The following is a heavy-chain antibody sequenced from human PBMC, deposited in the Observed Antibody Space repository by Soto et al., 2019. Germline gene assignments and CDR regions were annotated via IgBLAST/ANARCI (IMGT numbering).Heavy chain of an antibody. J-gene: IGHJ4*02. V-gene: IGHV3-11*06. CDR3: ARSPVTTDYYFDY. D-gene: IGHD4-17*01. Sequence: VGSLRLSCAASGFTFSDYYMSWIRQAPGKGLEWVSYISSSSSYTNYADSVKGRFTISRDNAKNSLYLQMNSLRAEDTAVYYCARSPVTTDYYFDYWGQGTLVTVSS. CDR2: ISSSSSYT. CDR1: GFTFSDYY.